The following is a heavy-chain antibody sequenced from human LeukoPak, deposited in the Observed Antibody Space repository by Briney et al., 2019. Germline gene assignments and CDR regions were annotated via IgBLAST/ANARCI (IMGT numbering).Heavy chain of an antibody. CDR3: ARARFWGRPGIAVAGTRRGNFDY. V-gene: IGHV4-34*01. Sequence: SETLSLTCAVYGGSFSGYYWSWIRQLPGKGLEWIGEINHSGSTNYNPSLKSRVTISVDTSKNQFSLKLSSVTAADTAVYYCARARFWGRPGIAVAGTRRGNFDYWGQGTLVTVSS. D-gene: IGHD6-19*01. CDR1: GGSFSGYY. J-gene: IGHJ4*02. CDR2: INHSGST.